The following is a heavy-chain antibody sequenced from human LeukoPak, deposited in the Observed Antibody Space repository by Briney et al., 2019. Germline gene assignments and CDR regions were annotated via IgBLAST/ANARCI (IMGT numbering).Heavy chain of an antibody. CDR3: AKDLAVAGTRNWDRGLDY. J-gene: IGHJ4*02. CDR2: ISGSGGST. Sequence: GASLRLSCAASGFTFSSYAMSWVRQAPGKGLEWVSAISGSGGSTYYADSVKGRFTISRDNSKNTLYLQMNSLRAEDTAVYYCAKDLAVAGTRNWDRGLDYWGQGTLATVSS. CDR1: GFTFSSYA. D-gene: IGHD6-19*01. V-gene: IGHV3-23*01.